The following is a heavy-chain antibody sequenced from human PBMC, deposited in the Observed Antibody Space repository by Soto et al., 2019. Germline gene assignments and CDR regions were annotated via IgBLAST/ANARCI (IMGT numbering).Heavy chain of an antibody. CDR3: ARHQYYYDSSGYTLDY. Sequence: SETLSLTCTVSGGSIISSTYYWVWIRQPPGKGLEWIGSVYYSGSTYYNPSLKSRVTISVDTSNNQFSLKLNSVTAADTAVYYCARHQYYYDSSGYTLDYWGQGTLVTVSS. J-gene: IGHJ4*02. CDR2: VYYSGST. CDR1: GGSIISSTYY. D-gene: IGHD3-22*01. V-gene: IGHV4-39*01.